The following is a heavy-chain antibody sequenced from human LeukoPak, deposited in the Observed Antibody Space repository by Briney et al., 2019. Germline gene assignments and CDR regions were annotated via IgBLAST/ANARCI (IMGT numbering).Heavy chain of an antibody. CDR2: ISGSGGST. J-gene: IGHJ4*02. V-gene: IGHV3-23*01. CDR3: ARGLYASGPGSSDY. CDR1: GFTFSSYA. D-gene: IGHD3-10*01. Sequence: PGGSLRLSCAASGFTFSSYAMSWVRQAPGKGLEWVSAISGSGGSTYYADSVKGRFTISRDNSKNTLYLQMNSLRAEDTAVYYCARGLYASGPGSSDYWGQGTLVTVSS.